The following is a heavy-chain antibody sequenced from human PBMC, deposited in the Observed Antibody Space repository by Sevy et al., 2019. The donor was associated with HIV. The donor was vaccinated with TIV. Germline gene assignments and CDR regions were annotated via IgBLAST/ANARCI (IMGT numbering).Heavy chain of an antibody. CDR2: ISGGGGST. CDR1: GFTFDNYA. CDR3: SKSSGSNDSSGYPSDY. Sequence: GGCLRLSCAASGFTFDNYAMSWVRQAPGTGLEWVSAISGGGGSTYYADSVKGRFTISRDNSKNTLYLQMNSLRAEDTTVYYCSKSSGSNDSSGYPSDYWGQGTTVTVSS. J-gene: IGHJ4*02. V-gene: IGHV3-23*01. D-gene: IGHD3-22*01.